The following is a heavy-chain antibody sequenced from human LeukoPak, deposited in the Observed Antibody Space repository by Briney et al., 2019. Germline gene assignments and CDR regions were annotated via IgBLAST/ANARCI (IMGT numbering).Heavy chain of an antibody. Sequence: PSETLSLTFTVSGVSIITSRYYWRSIRQPPGKGLEWIGNIYYTGPTYYNASLETRVAESFATSKNQLFLSLNSVTAAENSLAYCAKGEGYGLIDYLGQGPLVTVSS. CDR1: GVSIITSRYY. CDR2: IYYTGPT. V-gene: IGHV4-39*01. J-gene: IGHJ4*02. CDR3: AKGEGYGLIDY. D-gene: IGHD5-12*01.